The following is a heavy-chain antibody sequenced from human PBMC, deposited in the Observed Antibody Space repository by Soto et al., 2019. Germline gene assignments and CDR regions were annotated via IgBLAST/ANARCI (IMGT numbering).Heavy chain of an antibody. CDR3: AADLGGLRFLEWLLHHYYYYGMDV. V-gene: IGHV1-58*01. D-gene: IGHD3-3*01. CDR2: IVVGSGNT. CDR1: GFTFTSSA. Sequence: ASVKVSCKASGFTFTSSAVQWVRHARGQRLEWIGWIVVGSGNTNYAQKFQERVTITRDMSTSTAYMELSSLRSEDTAVYYCAADLGGLRFLEWLLHHYYYYGMDVWGQGTTVTGSS. J-gene: IGHJ6*02.